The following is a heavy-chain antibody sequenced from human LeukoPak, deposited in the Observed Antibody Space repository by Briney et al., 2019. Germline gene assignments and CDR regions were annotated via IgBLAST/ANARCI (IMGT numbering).Heavy chain of an antibody. J-gene: IGHJ4*02. CDR2: ISDNGGST. CDR1: GFTFSIYA. CDR3: ARDRSYAFDN. V-gene: IGHV3-23*01. Sequence: GGSLRLPCAASGFTFSIYAVSWVRQAPGKGLKWVSAISDNGGSTYYADSVKGRFTISRDNSKSTLYLQMNSLRAEDTAVYYCARDRSYAFDNWGQGTLVTVSS. D-gene: IGHD3-16*01.